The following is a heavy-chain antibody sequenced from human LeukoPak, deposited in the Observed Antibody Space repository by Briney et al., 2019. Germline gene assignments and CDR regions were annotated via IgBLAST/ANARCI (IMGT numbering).Heavy chain of an antibody. CDR1: GGTFSSYA. CDR3: ARASYYYDSGGYLNWFDP. J-gene: IGHJ5*02. Sequence: SVKVSCKASGGTFSSYAISWVRQAPGQGLEWMGRIIPIFGTANYAQKFQGRVTITTDESTSTAYMELSSLRSEDTAVYYCARASYYYDSGGYLNWFDPWGQGTLVTVSS. V-gene: IGHV1-69*05. CDR2: IIPIFGTA. D-gene: IGHD3-22*01.